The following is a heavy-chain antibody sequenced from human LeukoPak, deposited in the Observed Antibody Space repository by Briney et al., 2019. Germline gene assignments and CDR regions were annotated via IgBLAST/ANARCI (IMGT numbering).Heavy chain of an antibody. V-gene: IGHV3-30*18. D-gene: IGHD1-26*01. J-gene: IGHJ3*02. CDR2: ISYDGSNK. Sequence: PGRSLRLSCAASGFTFSSYGMHWVRQAPGTGLEWVAVISYDGSNKYYADSVKGRFTISRDNSKNTLYLQMNSLRAEDTAVYYCAKLPSSGSHDAFDIWGQGTMVTVSS. CDR1: GFTFSSYG. CDR3: AKLPSSGSHDAFDI.